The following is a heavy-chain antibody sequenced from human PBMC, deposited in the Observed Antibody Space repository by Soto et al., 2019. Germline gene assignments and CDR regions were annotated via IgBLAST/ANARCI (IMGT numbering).Heavy chain of an antibody. CDR2: VSHTGNT. D-gene: IGHD5-12*01. CDR3: ARNRYGGYDFDY. Sequence: QVQLQESGPGLVKPSGPLSLTCAVSSGSITSSNWWSWVRQPPGKGLEWIGEVSHTGNTNYIPSLKSRVTISVDKSRNQFSLRLSSVTAADTAVYYCARNRYGGYDFDYWGQGTLVTVSS. J-gene: IGHJ4*02. CDR1: SGSITSSNW. V-gene: IGHV4-4*02.